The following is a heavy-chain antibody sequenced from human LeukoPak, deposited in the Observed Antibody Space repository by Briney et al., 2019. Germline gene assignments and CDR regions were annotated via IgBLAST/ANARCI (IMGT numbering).Heavy chain of an antibody. CDR3: ARDSRGGGGDYGDYGFQDY. CDR1: GGTFSSYA. V-gene: IGHV1-69*13. CDR2: IIPIFGTA. Sequence: GASVKVSCKASGGTFSSYAISWVRQAPGQGLEWMGGIIPIFGTANYAQKFQGRVTITADESTSTAYMELSSLRSEDTAVYYCARDSRGGGGDYGDYGFQDYWGQGTLVTVSS. D-gene: IGHD4-17*01. J-gene: IGHJ4*02.